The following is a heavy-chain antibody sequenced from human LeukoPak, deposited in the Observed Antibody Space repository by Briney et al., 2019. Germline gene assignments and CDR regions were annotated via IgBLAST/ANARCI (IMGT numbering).Heavy chain of an antibody. CDR3: ARADIVGGSFPFDY. V-gene: IGHV4-4*07. J-gene: IGHJ4*02. CDR1: GGSISSYY. D-gene: IGHD2-15*01. CDR2: IYTSGST. Sequence: PSETLSLTCTVSGGSISSYYWSWIRQPAGKGLEWIGRIYTSGSTNYNPSLKSRVTISVDTSKNHFSLKLSSVTAADTAVYYCARADIVGGSFPFDYWGQGTLVTVSS.